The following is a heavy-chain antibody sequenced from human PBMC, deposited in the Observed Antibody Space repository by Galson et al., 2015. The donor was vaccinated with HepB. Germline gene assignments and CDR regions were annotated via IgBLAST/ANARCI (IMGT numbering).Heavy chain of an antibody. CDR1: GYSFPSYW. CDR2: IYPGDSDT. J-gene: IGHJ4*02. CDR3: VRRAENSNYDY. D-gene: IGHD4-11*01. V-gene: IGHV5-51*03. Sequence: QSGAEVKKPGESLKISCKGSGYSFPSYWIDWVRQMPGKGLEWMGIIYPGDSDTIYSPSFQGQVTISVDKSISTAYLQWSSLKASDTAMYYCVRRAENSNYDYWGQGTLVTVSS.